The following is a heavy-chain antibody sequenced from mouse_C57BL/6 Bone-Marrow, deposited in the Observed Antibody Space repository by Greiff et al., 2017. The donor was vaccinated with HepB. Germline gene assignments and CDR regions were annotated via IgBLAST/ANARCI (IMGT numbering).Heavy chain of an antibody. CDR1: GFTFSDYG. J-gene: IGHJ2*01. CDR3: ARRVYYGSSHFDY. Sequence: EVQLVESGGGLVKPGGSLKLSCAASGFTFSDYGMHWVRQAPEKGLEWVAYISSGSSTIYYADTVKGRFTISRDNAKNTLFLQMTSLRSEDTAIYYCARRVYYGSSHFDYWGQGTTLTVSS. V-gene: IGHV5-17*01. CDR2: ISSGSSTI. D-gene: IGHD1-1*01.